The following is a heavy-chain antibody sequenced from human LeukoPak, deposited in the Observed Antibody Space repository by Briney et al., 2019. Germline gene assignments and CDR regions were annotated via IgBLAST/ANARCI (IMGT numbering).Heavy chain of an antibody. J-gene: IGHJ4*02. CDR2: GNPGRDT. V-gene: IGHV4-34*01. CDR3: ARRDYFYGSGGAPFDH. Sequence: PSETLSLSCGLSSGSFNNYYWTWIRQSTRKGLQWIGEGNPGRDTNINPSLTGRVTISVDTSKNQVSLKLTSVTAADTGVYFCARRDYFYGSGGAPFDHWGQGTLVTVSS. D-gene: IGHD3-10*01. CDR1: SGSFNNYY.